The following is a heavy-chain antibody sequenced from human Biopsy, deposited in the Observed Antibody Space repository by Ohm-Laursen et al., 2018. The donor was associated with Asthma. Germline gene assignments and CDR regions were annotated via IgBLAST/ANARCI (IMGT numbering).Heavy chain of an antibody. D-gene: IGHD4-17*01. J-gene: IGHJ4*02. Sequence: PSVKASCKISGYSLTDLSMHWVRQAPGQGLEWMGGHDHEEGGTVNARRSQGRVTMTEATSTDTAYMELSSLSSDDTAVYYCASDFPKDYVRYNFQFWGQGTLVIVSS. CDR2: HDHEEGGT. CDR3: ASDFPKDYVRYNFQF. CDR1: GYSLTDLS. V-gene: IGHV1-24*01.